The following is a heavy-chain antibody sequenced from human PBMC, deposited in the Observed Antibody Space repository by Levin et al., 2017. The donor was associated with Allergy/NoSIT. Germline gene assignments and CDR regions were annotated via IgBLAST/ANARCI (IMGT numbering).Heavy chain of an antibody. CDR2: IINSGVGT. CDR3: AKDAIRGSDQPYYFDY. V-gene: IGHV3-23*01. J-gene: IGHJ4*02. D-gene: IGHD6-19*01. Sequence: GESLKISCAASGFTFNNYAMSWVRQAPGKGLEWVSAIINSGVGTYYADAVKGRFTISRDNSKNTMYLQMNSLRAEDTAVYFCAKDAIRGSDQPYYFDYWGQGTLVTASS. CDR1: GFTFNNYA.